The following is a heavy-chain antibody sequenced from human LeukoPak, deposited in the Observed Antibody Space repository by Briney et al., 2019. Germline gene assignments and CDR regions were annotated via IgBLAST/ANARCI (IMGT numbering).Heavy chain of an antibody. D-gene: IGHD3-22*01. V-gene: IGHV4-59*01. Sequence: ASETLSLTCTVSGGSLSSFYWSWIRQPPGKGPEWIGYIYYSGSTNYNPSLESRVTISVDTSKNQFSLKLSSVTAADTAVYYCARTILEYYYDSNGRYYFDYWGQGTLVTVSS. J-gene: IGHJ4*02. CDR3: ARTILEYYYDSNGRYYFDY. CDR1: GGSLSSFY. CDR2: IYYSGST.